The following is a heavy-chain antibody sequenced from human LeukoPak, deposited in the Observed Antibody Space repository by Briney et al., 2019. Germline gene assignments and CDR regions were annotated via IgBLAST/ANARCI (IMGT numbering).Heavy chain of an antibody. D-gene: IGHD1-14*01. J-gene: IGHJ4*02. V-gene: IGHV4-38-2*01. Sequence: SETLSLTCAVSGYSISSGYYWGWIRQPPGKGLEWIGSIYHSGSTYYNPSPKSRVTISVDTSKNQFSLKLSSVTAADTAVYYCARVIGIYFDYWGQGTLVTVSS. CDR2: IYHSGST. CDR1: GYSISSGYY. CDR3: ARVIGIYFDY.